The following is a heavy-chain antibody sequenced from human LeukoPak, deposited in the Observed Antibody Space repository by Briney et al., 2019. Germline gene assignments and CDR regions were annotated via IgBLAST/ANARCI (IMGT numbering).Heavy chain of an antibody. CDR1: GYIFTSYS. Sequence: ASVKVSCKASGYIFTSYSMHWVRRAPGQGLEWMGIINPSGGTTNYAQKFQGRVTMTRDTSTSTVYMDLSSLRSEDTAVYYCARAPKLEGTEQYPYWGQGTLVTVSS. J-gene: IGHJ4*02. CDR2: INPSGGTT. V-gene: IGHV1-46*01. D-gene: IGHD2-2*01. CDR3: ARAPKLEGTEQYPY.